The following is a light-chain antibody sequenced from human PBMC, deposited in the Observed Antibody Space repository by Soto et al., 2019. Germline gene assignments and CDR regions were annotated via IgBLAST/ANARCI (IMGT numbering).Light chain of an antibody. V-gene: IGKV3D-15*01. CDR2: GAS. J-gene: IGKJ2*01. Sequence: EIVMTQSPVTLSLSPGERATLSCRASQSVSSNLAWYQQKRGQGPRLLIYGASTRASGIPARFSGSGSGTEFTLTISSLQSEDFAVYYCHQYLTPPYTFGQGTKLEIK. CDR1: QSVSSN. CDR3: HQYLTPPYT.